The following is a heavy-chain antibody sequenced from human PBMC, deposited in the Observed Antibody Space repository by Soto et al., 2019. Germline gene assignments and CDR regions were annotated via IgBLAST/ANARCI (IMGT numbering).Heavy chain of an antibody. J-gene: IGHJ6*03. D-gene: IGHD2-15*01. CDR2: ISSSSSYI. CDR3: ARLVGGYYYYMDV. Sequence: GGSLRLSCAASGFTFSSYSMNWVRQAPGKGLEWVSSISSSSSYIYYADSVKGRFTISRDNAKNSLYLQMNSLRAEDTAVYYCARLVGGYYYYMDVWGKGTTVTVSS. V-gene: IGHV3-21*01. CDR1: GFTFSSYS.